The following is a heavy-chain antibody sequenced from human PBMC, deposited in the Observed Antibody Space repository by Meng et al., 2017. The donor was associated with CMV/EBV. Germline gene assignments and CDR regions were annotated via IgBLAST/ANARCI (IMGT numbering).Heavy chain of an antibody. CDR1: GGFFSGFF. J-gene: IGHJ4*02. CDR2: IYSTGGT. CDR3: ARERGDDSGYNFDS. Sequence: QVQLQESGPGLVQPSETLSLTCSVSGGFFSGFFWTWIRQPAGKGLEWIGRIYSTGGTNYNPSFESRVTISLDGSNNQFSLKLNSVTAADTAIYYCARERGDDSGYNFDSWGQGTLVTVSS. D-gene: IGHD3-22*01. V-gene: IGHV4-4*07.